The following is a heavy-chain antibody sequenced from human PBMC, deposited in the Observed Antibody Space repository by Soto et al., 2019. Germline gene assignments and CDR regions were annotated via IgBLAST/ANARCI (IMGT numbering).Heavy chain of an antibody. Sequence: QVQLQESGPGLVKPSQTLSLTCTVSGGSISSGGYYWSWIRQHPGKGLEWIGYIYHSGTTYYNPSLKSRVTISVDTSKNQFSPKLTSLTAADTAVYYCARVRGNPLLGWFDPWGQGTLVTVSS. V-gene: IGHV4-31*03. J-gene: IGHJ5*02. CDR1: GGSISSGGYY. CDR2: IYHSGTT. CDR3: ARVRGNPLLGWFDP. D-gene: IGHD2-2*01.